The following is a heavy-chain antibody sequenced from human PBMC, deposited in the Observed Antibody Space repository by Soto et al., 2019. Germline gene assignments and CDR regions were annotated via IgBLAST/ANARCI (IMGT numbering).Heavy chain of an antibody. CDR2: INPSGGST. J-gene: IGHJ6*02. D-gene: IGHD3-3*01. CDR3: AREPYDFWSGYYYRTYRSGMDV. V-gene: IGHV1-46*01. CDR1: GYTFTSYY. Sequence: ASVKVSCKASGYTFTSYYMHWVRQAPGQGLEWMGIINPSGGSTSYAQKFQGRVTMTRDTSTSTVYMELSSLRSEDTAVYYCAREPYDFWSGYYYRTYRSGMDVCDQGTTVTVSS.